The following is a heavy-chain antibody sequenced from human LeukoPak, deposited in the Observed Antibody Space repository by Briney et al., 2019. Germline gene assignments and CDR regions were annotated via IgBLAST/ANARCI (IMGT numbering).Heavy chain of an antibody. J-gene: IGHJ3*02. Sequence: GGSLRLSCAASGFTFSSYDMHWVRHAPGKGLEWVSGIGTAGDTYYPGSIKGRFTFSRENAKNSLFLQMNGLRVGDTAVYYCARGSHCSGGACSPVGAFDIWGQGTVVTVSS. CDR1: GFTFSSYD. V-gene: IGHV3-13*01. CDR2: IGTAGDT. D-gene: IGHD2-15*01. CDR3: ARGSHCSGGACSPVGAFDI.